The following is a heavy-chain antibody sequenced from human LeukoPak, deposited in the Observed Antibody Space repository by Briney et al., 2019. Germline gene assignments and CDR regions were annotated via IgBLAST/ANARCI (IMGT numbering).Heavy chain of an antibody. CDR1: GFISSSYW. D-gene: IGHD1-20*01. CDR3: ARDVYNWNDVFY. J-gene: IGHJ4*02. Sequence: GGSPRLSCAASGFISSSYWMSWVRQAPGKGLEWVSYISSSGGIIYYADSVKGRFTISRDNARNSLYLQMNSLRAEDTAMYYCARDVYNWNDVFYWGQGTLVTVSS. V-gene: IGHV3-48*01. CDR2: ISSSGGII.